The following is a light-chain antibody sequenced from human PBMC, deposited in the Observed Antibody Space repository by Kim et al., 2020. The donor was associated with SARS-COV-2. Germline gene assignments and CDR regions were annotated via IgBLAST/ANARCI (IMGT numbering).Light chain of an antibody. Sequence: VSPGERATVSCRASQSVSSNLAWYQQKPGQAPRLLISGASTRATGIPARFSGSGSGTEFTLTISSLQSEDFAVYYCQQYKNWPPYTFGQGTKLEI. V-gene: IGKV3-15*01. J-gene: IGKJ2*01. CDR3: QQYKNWPPYT. CDR2: GAS. CDR1: QSVSSN.